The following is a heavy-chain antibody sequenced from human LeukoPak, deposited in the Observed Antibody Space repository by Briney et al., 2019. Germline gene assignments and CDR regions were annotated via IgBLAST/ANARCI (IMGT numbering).Heavy chain of an antibody. J-gene: IGHJ4*02. V-gene: IGHV1-8*02. Sequence: ASVKVSCKASGGTFSSYAINWVRQATGQGLEWMGWMNPNSGNTGYAQKFQGRVTMTRNTSISTAYMELSSLRSEDTAVYYCARGTCTNGVCYIFDYWGQGTLVTVSS. D-gene: IGHD2-8*01. CDR2: MNPNSGNT. CDR1: GGTFSSYA. CDR3: ARGTCTNGVCYIFDY.